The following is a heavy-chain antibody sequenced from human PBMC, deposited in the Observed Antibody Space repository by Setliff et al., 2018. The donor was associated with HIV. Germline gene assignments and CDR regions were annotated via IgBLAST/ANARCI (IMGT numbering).Heavy chain of an antibody. CDR1: GFTFEDYG. CDR2: ISWSGGGT. Sequence: GGSLRLSCAASGFTFEDYGMSWVRQVPGKGLEWVSGISWSGGGTGYAASVKGRFTISRDDSKNIAYLQMNSLKTEDTAVYFCTRDGGGDYGVYAPDYWGQGTLVTVSS. D-gene: IGHD4-17*01. V-gene: IGHV3-20*04. J-gene: IGHJ4*02. CDR3: TRDGGGDYGVYAPDY.